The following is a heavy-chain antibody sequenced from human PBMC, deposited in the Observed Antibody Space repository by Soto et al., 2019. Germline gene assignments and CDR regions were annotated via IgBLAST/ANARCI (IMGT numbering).Heavy chain of an antibody. CDR2: ISSLSSYT. D-gene: IGHD5-18*01. V-gene: IGHV3-11*03. Sequence: GGSLRLSCAASRFTFSDYYMSWIRQAPGKGLEWISSISSLSSYTDYADSVKGRFTISRDNAKNSLFLQMNSVRAEDTAVYYCVRSKGGYSYGTPFDYWGQGTLVTVS. CDR3: VRSKGGYSYGTPFDY. CDR1: RFTFSDYY. J-gene: IGHJ4*02.